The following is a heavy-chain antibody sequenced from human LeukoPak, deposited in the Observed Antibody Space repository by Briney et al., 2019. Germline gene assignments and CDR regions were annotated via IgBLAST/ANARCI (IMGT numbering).Heavy chain of an antibody. CDR3: AGGRYGDSTGY. V-gene: IGHV4-59*01. CDR2: IYYSGST. CDR1: GGSISSYY. D-gene: IGHD4-17*01. Sequence: SETLSPTCTVSGGSISSYYWSWIRQPPGKGLEWIGYIYYSGSTNYNPSLKSRVTISVDTSKNQFSLKLSSVTAADTAVYYCAGGRYGDSTGYWGQGTLVTVSS. J-gene: IGHJ4*02.